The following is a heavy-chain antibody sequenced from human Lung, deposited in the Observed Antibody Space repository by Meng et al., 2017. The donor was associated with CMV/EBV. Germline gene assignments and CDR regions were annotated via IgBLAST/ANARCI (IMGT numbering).Heavy chain of an antibody. CDR1: GFSFSDYY. CDR2: ISSSGNSI. J-gene: IGHJ4*02. D-gene: IGHD4-23*01. V-gene: IGHV3-11*01. Sequence: GESXKLSCEGSGFSFSDYYMIWIRQAPGKGLEWLAYISSSGNSIYYTDSVEGRFTISRDNARNSLYLQMNSLRVDDTAVYYCARDRGGNYYFDYWGQGPLVTVSS. CDR3: ARDRGGNYYFDY.